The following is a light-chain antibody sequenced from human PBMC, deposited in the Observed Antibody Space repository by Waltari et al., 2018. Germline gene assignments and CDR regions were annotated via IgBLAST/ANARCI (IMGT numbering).Light chain of an antibody. Sequence: QSVLTQPPSVSAAPGQKVTISCSGSSSNIGSNFVSWYQHLLGTAPKLLIYDDAKPPARIPDRFSGSKGGTAATLGITGLETGDEADYYCGTGDNSLGGFVFGTGTKVTGL. V-gene: IGLV1-51*01. CDR2: DDA. CDR1: SSNIGSNF. J-gene: IGLJ1*01. CDR3: GTGDNSLGGFV.